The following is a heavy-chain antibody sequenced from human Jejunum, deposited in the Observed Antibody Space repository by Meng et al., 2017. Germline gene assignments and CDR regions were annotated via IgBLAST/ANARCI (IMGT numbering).Heavy chain of an antibody. V-gene: IGHV3-74*02. CDR1: GFTFSYAW. Sequence: EVQLVESGGGLVKRGGSLRLSCAASGFTFSYAWMSEVRQAPGRGLEGVSRINSDGSSTSYADSVKGRFTISRDNAKNTLYLQMNSLRAEDTAVYYCALTYTVTNFDYWGQGTLVTVSS. CDR2: INSDGSST. D-gene: IGHD4-17*01. J-gene: IGHJ4*02. CDR3: ALTYTVTNFDY.